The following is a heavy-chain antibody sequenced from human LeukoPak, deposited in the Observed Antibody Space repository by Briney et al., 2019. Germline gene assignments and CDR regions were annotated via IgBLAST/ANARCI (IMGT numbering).Heavy chain of an antibody. Sequence: GGSHRLSCAASGFTFSNYGMHWVRQAPGKGLEWVAVIWNDGNNKYYADSVKGRFTISRDNSKNTLYLLMNSLRAEDTAVYYCARDGLSCYGIDCWGQGTLDT. D-gene: IGHD5-12*01. CDR1: GFTFSNYG. J-gene: IGHJ4*02. V-gene: IGHV3-33*01. CDR2: IWNDGNNK. CDR3: ARDGLSCYGIDC.